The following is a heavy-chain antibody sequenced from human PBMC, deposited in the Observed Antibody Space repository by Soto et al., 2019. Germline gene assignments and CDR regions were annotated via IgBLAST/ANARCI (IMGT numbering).Heavy chain of an antibody. J-gene: IGHJ1*01. CDR2: ISSSSSYI. Sequence: EVQLVESGGGLVKPGGSLRLSCAASGFTFSSYSMNWVRQAPGKGLEWVSSISSSSSYIYYADSVKGRFTISRDNAKNSLYLQMNSLRAEDTAVYYCARDSRCTNGVRGGGRGAYFQHWGQGTLVTVSS. V-gene: IGHV3-21*01. CDR3: ARDSRCTNGVRGGGRGAYFQH. CDR1: GFTFSSYS. D-gene: IGHD2-8*01.